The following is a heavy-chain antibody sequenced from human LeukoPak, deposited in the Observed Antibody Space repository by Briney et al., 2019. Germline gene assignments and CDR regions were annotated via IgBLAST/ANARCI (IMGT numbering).Heavy chain of an antibody. V-gene: IGHV3-23*01. CDR2: ISTTGGST. CDR3: AKDWTTVVTPKGYYFDS. D-gene: IGHD4-23*01. Sequence: PGGSLRLSCAASGFSFNNYAMSWVRQAPGKGLEWVSAISTTGGSTYYADSVKGRFTVSRGNSKNTLSLQMDSLRVEDTALYYCAKDWTTVVTPKGYYFDSWGQGTLVTVSS. J-gene: IGHJ4*02. CDR1: GFSFNNYA.